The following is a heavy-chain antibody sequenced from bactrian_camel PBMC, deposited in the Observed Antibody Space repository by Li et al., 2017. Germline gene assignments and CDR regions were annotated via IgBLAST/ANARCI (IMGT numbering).Heavy chain of an antibody. CDR2: IYIAFRLADQRT. D-gene: IGHD3*01. CDR1: GYTYSSIC. Sequence: VQLVESGGGSVQPGGSLRLSCAASGYTYSSICMGWFRQAPGKEREAVATIYIAFRLADQRTYYADSVKGRFTISPGNATNTVSLQMNGLKPEDTAMYYCAASPLGWVATLAEADFGYWGQGTQVTVS. V-gene: IGHV3S40*01. J-gene: IGHJ6*01. CDR3: AASPLGWVATLAEADFGY.